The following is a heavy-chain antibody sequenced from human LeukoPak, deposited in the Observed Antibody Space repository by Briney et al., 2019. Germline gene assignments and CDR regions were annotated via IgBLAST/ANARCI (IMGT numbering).Heavy chain of an antibody. CDR1: GFSFSSYG. J-gene: IGHJ4*02. V-gene: IGHV3-33*06. D-gene: IGHD5-18*01. CDR2: IWYDGTNK. CDR3: AKDSAGYSYGFDS. Sequence: GGSLRLSCAASGFSFSSYGMHWVRQAPGKGLEWVAVIWYDGTNKYYADSVKGRFTSSRDNSKNTLYLQMNSLRAEDTAVYYCAKDSAGYSYGFDSWGQGTLVTVSS.